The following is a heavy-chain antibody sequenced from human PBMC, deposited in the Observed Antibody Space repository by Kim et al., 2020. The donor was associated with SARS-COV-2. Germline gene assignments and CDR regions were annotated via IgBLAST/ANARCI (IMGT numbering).Heavy chain of an antibody. J-gene: IGHJ6*02. D-gene: IGHD6-19*01. Sequence: YYVDSVKGRFTSSRDNAKNSLYLQMNSLRAEDTAVYYCARVSGYYYGMDVWGQGTMVTVSS. V-gene: IGHV3-7*01. CDR3: ARVSGYYYGMDV.